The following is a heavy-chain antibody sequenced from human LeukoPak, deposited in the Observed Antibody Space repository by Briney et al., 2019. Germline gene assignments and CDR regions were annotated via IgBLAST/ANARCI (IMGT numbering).Heavy chain of an antibody. CDR3: ARGYYYDSSGYYYDAFDI. J-gene: IGHJ3*02. CDR2: IYPGDSDT. V-gene: IGHV5-51*01. Sequence: GESLKISWKGSGYSFTSYWIGWVRQMPGKGLEWMGIIYPGDSDTRYSPSFQGQVTISADKSISTAYLQWSSLKASDTAMYYCARGYYYDSSGYYYDAFDIWGQGTMVTVSS. CDR1: GYSFTSYW. D-gene: IGHD3-22*01.